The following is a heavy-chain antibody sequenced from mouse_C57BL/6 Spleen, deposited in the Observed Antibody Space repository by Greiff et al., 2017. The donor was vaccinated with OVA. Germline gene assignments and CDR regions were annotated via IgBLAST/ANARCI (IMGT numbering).Heavy chain of an antibody. V-gene: IGHV5-6*01. CDR3: ARQDGDYERAWFAD. CDR2: ISSGGSYT. Sequence: VQLKESGGDLVKPGGSLKLSCAASGFTFSSYGMSWVRQTPDKRLEWVATISSGGSYTYYPDSVKGRFTISRDNAKNTLYLQMSSLKSEDTAMYYCARQDGDYERAWFADWGQGTLVTVSA. D-gene: IGHD2-13*01. CDR1: GFTFSSYG. J-gene: IGHJ3*01.